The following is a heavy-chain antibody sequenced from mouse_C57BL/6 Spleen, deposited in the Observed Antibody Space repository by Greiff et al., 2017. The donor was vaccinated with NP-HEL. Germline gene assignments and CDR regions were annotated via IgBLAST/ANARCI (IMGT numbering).Heavy chain of an antibody. D-gene: IGHD1-1*01. V-gene: IGHV1-82*01. Sequence: VKLQESGPELVKPGASVKISCKASGYAFSSSWMNWVKQRPGKGLEWIGRIYPGDGDTNYNGKFKGKATLTADKSSSTAYMQLSSLTSEDSAVYFCARAVYGSSQYYFDYWGQGTTLTVSS. J-gene: IGHJ2*01. CDR3: ARAVYGSSQYYFDY. CDR1: GYAFSSSW. CDR2: IYPGDGDT.